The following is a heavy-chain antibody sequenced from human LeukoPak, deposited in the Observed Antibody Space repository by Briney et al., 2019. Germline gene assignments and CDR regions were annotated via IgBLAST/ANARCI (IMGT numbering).Heavy chain of an antibody. CDR2: ISGSGGST. D-gene: IGHD5-12*01. CDR1: GFTFSSYA. J-gene: IGHJ4*02. V-gene: IGHV3-23*01. CDR3: AKDLGYSGYAGDY. Sequence: GESLRLSCAASGFTFSSYAMSWVRQAPGKGLEWVSAISGSGGSTYYADSVKGRFTISRDNSKNTLYLQMNSLRAEDTAVYYCAKDLGYSGYAGDYWGQGTLVTVSS.